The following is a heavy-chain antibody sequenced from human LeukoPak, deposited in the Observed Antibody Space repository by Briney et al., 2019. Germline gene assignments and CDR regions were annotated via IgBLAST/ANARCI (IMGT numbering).Heavy chain of an antibody. D-gene: IGHD2-2*01. V-gene: IGHV3-21*01. CDR3: ARDDTHCSSRICYDAFDF. CDR1: GFTFSSYS. Sequence: GGSLRLSCAASGFTFSSYSMNWVRQAPGKGLEWVSSISSSSSYIYYADSVKGRFTISRDNAKNSLYLQMNSLRAEDTAVYYCARDDTHCSSRICYDAFDFWGQGTMVSVSS. CDR2: ISSSSSYI. J-gene: IGHJ3*01.